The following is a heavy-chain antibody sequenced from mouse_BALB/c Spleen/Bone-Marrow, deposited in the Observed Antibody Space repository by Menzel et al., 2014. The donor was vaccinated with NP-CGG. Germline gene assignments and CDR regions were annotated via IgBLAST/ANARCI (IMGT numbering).Heavy chain of an antibody. D-gene: IGHD2-3*01. CDR2: INPGDGSA. CDR1: GYTFTSYD. J-gene: IGHJ1*01. Sequence: QVHVKQSGPELVKPGTLVKMSCKASGYTFTSYDINWVKQRPGQGLELIGWINPGDGSAKYNEKFKGKATLTADKSSSTAYMQLSSLTSENTAVYFCAGSGDGYYWYFDVWGAGTMVTVSS. V-gene: IGHV1S56*01. CDR3: AGSGDGYYWYFDV.